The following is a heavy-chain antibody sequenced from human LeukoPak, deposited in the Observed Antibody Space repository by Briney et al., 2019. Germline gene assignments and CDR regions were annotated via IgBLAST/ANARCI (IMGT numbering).Heavy chain of an antibody. D-gene: IGHD1-7*01. V-gene: IGHV3-30*02. CDR1: GFTFSSYG. J-gene: IGHJ3*02. CDR3: AKDSNWNSPFSPKRGSAFDI. Sequence: GGSLRLSCAASGFTFSSYGMHWVRQAPGKGLEWVAFIRYDGSNKYYADSVKGRFTISRDNSKNTLYLQMNSLRAEDTAVFYCAKDSNWNSPFSPKRGSAFDIWGQGTLVTVSS. CDR2: IRYDGSNK.